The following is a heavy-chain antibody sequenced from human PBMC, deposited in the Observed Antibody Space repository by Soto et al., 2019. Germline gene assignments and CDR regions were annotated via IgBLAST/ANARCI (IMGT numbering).Heavy chain of an antibody. D-gene: IGHD3-10*01. J-gene: IGHJ4*02. Sequence: PSETLSLTCTVSGGSISSGSYYWAWIRQPPGEGLDWIGNVHYSGTAYYNPSLKSRITISVDTSKNQFSLKLNSVTAADTAVYYCARHYPFGSRSYSPYYFDSWGQGTLVTVSS. CDR2: VHYSGTA. CDR3: ARHYPFGSRSYSPYYFDS. V-gene: IGHV4-39*01. CDR1: GGSISSGSYY.